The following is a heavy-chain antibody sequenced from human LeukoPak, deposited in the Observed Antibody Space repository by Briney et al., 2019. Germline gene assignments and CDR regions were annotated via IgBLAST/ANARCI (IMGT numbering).Heavy chain of an antibody. V-gene: IGHV5-51*01. CDR1: GYSFTSYR. D-gene: IGHD4-17*01. CDR2: IYPGDSDT. CDR3: ARGKKDDYGDYPYYYYGMDV. J-gene: IGHJ6*02. Sequence: GESLKISCKGSGYSFTSYRIGWVRQMPGKGLEWMGIIYPGDSDTRYSPSFQGQVTISADKSISTAYLQWSSLKASDTAMYYCARGKKDDYGDYPYYYYGMDVWGQGTTVTVSS.